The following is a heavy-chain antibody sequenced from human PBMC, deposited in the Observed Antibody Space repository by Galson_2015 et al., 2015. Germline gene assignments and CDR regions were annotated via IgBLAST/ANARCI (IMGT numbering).Heavy chain of an antibody. CDR1: GFTFSSYA. Sequence: LRLSCAASGFTFSSYAMSWVRQAPGKGLEWVSAISGSGGSTYYADSVKGRFTISRDNSKNTLYLQMNSLRAEDTAVYYCAKGVIARDYYYYGMDVWGQGTTVTVSS. V-gene: IGHV3-23*01. CDR2: ISGSGGST. CDR3: AKGVIARDYYYYGMDV. J-gene: IGHJ6*02. D-gene: IGHD3-16*02.